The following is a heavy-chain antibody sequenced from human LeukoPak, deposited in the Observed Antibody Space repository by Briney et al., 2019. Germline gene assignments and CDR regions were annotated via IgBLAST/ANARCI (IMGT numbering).Heavy chain of an antibody. CDR1: GGSISNYY. D-gene: IGHD3-10*01. CDR3: ARDLSSRGVISLDY. V-gene: IGHV4-4*07. J-gene: IGHJ4*02. CDR2: IYSDGRT. Sequence: SETLSLTCTVSGGSISNYYWSWIRQPAGKGLEWIGRIYSDGRTNYDLSLSSRLAMSVDTSRNQFSLKLSSVTAADTAVYYCARDLSSRGVISLDYWGQGTLVTVSS.